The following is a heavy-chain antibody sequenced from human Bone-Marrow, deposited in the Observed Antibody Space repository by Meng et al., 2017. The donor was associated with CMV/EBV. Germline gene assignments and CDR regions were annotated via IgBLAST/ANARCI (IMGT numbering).Heavy chain of an antibody. Sequence: GESLKISCAASGFTFSSNAMSWVRQAPGKGLEWVSAIGGSGDNTYYADSAKGRFTISRDNSKNTLYLQMNSLRAEDTAVYYCGHEIYGDFFHNYWGQGTLVTVSS. CDR3: GHEIYGDFFHNY. V-gene: IGHV3-23*01. J-gene: IGHJ4*02. CDR1: GFTFSSNA. CDR2: IGGSGDNT. D-gene: IGHD4-17*01.